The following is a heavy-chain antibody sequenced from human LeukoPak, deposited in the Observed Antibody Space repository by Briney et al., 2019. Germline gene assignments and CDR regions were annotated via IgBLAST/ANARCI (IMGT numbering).Heavy chain of an antibody. J-gene: IGHJ4*02. CDR2: ILANGGST. D-gene: IGHD1-14*01. CDR1: GFTFSVFG. Sequence: GGSLRLSCAASGFTFSVFGMNWVRQAPGKGLEWVSSILANGGSTYYAESVKGRFTISRDNSKNTLYLQMDSLRAEDTAVYYCAREILGGFNPGAYWGQGTLVTVSS. CDR3: AREILGGFNPGAY. V-gene: IGHV3-23*01.